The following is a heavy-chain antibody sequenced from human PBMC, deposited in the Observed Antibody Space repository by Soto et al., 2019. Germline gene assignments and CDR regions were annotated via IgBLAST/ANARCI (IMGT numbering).Heavy chain of an antibody. Sequence: QVQLVQSGAEVKKPGASVKVSCKASGYTFASSGISWVRQAPGQGLEWMGWISAYNGNTNYAQKLQGRVTMTTDTFTRPAYREVRSLRSDDTAVYYCAREGTCSSTSCPTYFSFGMDVWGQGTTVTVSS. CDR2: ISAYNGNT. D-gene: IGHD2-2*01. V-gene: IGHV1-18*01. CDR1: GYTFASSG. CDR3: AREGTCSSTSCPTYFSFGMDV. J-gene: IGHJ6*02.